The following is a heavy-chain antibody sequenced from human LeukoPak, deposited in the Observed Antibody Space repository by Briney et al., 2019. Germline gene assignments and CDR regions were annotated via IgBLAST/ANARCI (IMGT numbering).Heavy chain of an antibody. D-gene: IGHD6-13*01. Sequence: HPGGSQTLSCAASGFTFSRDGVSWAGQAPGKGLEWVSAISGSGGGTYYADSVKGRFTISRDNSKNTLYLQMNSLRAEDTAVYYCARERIAAAGRYYYYYGMDVWGQGTTVTVSS. CDR1: GFTFSRDG. V-gene: IGHV3-23*01. CDR2: ISGSGGGT. CDR3: ARERIAAAGRYYYYYGMDV. J-gene: IGHJ6*02.